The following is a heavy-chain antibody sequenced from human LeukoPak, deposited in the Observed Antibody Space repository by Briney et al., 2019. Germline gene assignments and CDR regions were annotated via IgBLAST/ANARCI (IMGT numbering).Heavy chain of an antibody. Sequence: SETLSLTCTVSGGSISSYYWSWIRQPPGKGLEWIGYIYYSGSTNYNPSLKSRVTISVDTSKNQFSLKLSSVTAADTAVYYCARAPFSYYYDSSGSIGGVYCYYYGMDVWGQGTTVTVSS. D-gene: IGHD3-22*01. CDR1: GGSISSYY. CDR3: ARAPFSYYYDSSGSIGGVYCYYYGMDV. CDR2: IYYSGST. J-gene: IGHJ6*02. V-gene: IGHV4-59*01.